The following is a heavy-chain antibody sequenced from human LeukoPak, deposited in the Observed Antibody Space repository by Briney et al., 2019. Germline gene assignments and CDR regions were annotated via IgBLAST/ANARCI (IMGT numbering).Heavy chain of an antibody. J-gene: IGHJ4*02. V-gene: IGHV3-48*04. CDR3: ARRPVGRYSSRVGDFYFDY. D-gene: IGHD6-13*01. CDR2: ISSSSSTI. Sequence: QPGGSLRLSCAASGFTFSSYSMNWVRPAPGKGLEWVSYISSSSSTIYYADSVKGRFTISRDNAKNSLYLQMNSLRAEDTAVYYCARRPVGRYSSRVGDFYFDYWGQGTLVTVSS. CDR1: GFTFSSYS.